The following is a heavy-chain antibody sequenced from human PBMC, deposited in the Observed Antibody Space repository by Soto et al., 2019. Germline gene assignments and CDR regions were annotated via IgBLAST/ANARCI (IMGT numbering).Heavy chain of an antibody. CDR2: TYYNGNA. D-gene: IGHD5-18*01. CDR1: GGSSDRSNYY. CDR3: ARHSGRDGYNSGFYGMDV. V-gene: IGHV4-39*01. J-gene: IGHJ6*02. Sequence: SEPMSLTCSVSGGSSDRSNYYWDWLRQPPGKGQEWIGTTYYNGNAYYNQSLKSRVSMSVDTSKNQFSLKLVSVTAGDNDKYYCARHSGRDGYNSGFYGMDVWGQGTTVTVSS.